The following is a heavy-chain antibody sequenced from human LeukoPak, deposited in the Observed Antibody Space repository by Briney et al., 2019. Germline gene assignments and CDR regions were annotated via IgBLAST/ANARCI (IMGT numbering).Heavy chain of an antibody. V-gene: IGHV3-23*01. D-gene: IGHD4-23*01. CDR1: GFTFSSYA. J-gene: IGHJ6*02. CDR2: IGGGGCCA. Sequence: GGSLRLSCAASGFTFSSYAMTWVRQAPGKGLQWLSAIGGGGCCASYPDSVKGRFTISRDNSKNTLYLQMNSLRVEDTAVYYCARRVTTVEPSVVDVWGQGTAVTVSS. CDR3: ARRVTTVEPSVVDV.